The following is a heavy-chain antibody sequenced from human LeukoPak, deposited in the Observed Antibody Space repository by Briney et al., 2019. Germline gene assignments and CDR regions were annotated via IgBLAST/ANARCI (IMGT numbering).Heavy chain of an antibody. CDR3: ARGLKGVDYGDYYYGMDV. D-gene: IGHD4-17*01. CDR2: ISSSGSTI. CDR1: GFTFSSYE. V-gene: IGHV3-48*03. Sequence: GGSLRLSCEASGFTFSSYEMNWVRQAPGKGLEWVSYISSSGSTIYYAASVKGRFTISRDNAKNSLYLQMNSLRAEDTAVYYCARGLKGVDYGDYYYGMDVWGQGTTVTVSS. J-gene: IGHJ6*02.